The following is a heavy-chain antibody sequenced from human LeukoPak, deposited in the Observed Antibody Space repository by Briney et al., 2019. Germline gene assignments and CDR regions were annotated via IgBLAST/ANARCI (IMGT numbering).Heavy chain of an antibody. CDR2: ISGYNGNT. CDR3: AREGGSGWSAVDY. J-gene: IGHJ4*02. Sequence: ASVKVSCKASGYTFTSYGISWVRHAPGQGLEWMGWISGYNGNTIYGQKLQGRVTMTTDTTTSTAYMELRSLRSDDTAVYYCAREGGSGWSAVDYWGQGTLVTVSS. D-gene: IGHD6-19*01. V-gene: IGHV1-18*01. CDR1: GYTFTSYG.